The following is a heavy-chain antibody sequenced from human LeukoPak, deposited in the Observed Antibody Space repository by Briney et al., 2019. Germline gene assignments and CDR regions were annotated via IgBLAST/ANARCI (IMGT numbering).Heavy chain of an antibody. Sequence: PSETLSLTCTVSGDSISSYYWSWIRQPPGKGLEWIGYIYYTGSTNCNPSLKSRVTITVDTSKNHFSLKLTSVTAADTAVYYCARGGRRSYERYFDYWGQGTLVTVSS. D-gene: IGHD1-26*01. CDR1: GDSISSYY. CDR3: ARGGRRSYERYFDY. V-gene: IGHV4-59*01. CDR2: IYYTGST. J-gene: IGHJ4*02.